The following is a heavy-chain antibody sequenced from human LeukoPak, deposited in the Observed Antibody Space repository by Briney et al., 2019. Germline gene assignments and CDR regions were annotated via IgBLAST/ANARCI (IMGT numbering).Heavy chain of an antibody. J-gene: IGHJ4*02. CDR3: ARCYYDSSGYYFRPRYYFDY. D-gene: IGHD3-22*01. V-gene: IGHV1-69*13. CDR2: IIPIFGTA. CDR1: GGTFSSYA. Sequence: SVKVSCKASGGTFSSYAISWVRQAPGQGLEWMGGIIPIFGTANYAQKFQGRVTITADESTSTAYMELSSLRSEDTAVYYCARCYYDSSGYYFRPRYYFDYWGRGTLVTVSS.